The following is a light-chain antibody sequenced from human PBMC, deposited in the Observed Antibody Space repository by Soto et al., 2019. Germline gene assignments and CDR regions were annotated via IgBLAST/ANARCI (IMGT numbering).Light chain of an antibody. Sequence: AIQVTQSPSSLSASVGDRVTITCRASQDIRGALAWYQQKPGKAPKLLIYGVSTLENEVPSRFSGSSSGTQFTLTISSLQPEDFGTYYCQQFNSYPITFGHGTRLEIK. CDR3: QQFNSYPIT. J-gene: IGKJ5*01. CDR2: GVS. CDR1: QDIRGA. V-gene: IGKV1-13*02.